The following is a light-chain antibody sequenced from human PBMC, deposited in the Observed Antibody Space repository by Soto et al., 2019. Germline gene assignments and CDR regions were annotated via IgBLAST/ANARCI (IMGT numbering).Light chain of an antibody. Sequence: ESVLTQSPGTLSLSPRERATLSCRASQSITSDFLAWYQQKPGQAPRLLIYGASSRATGIPGRFSGSGSGTDFTLSISRLEPEDFAVYYCQHYDRYPPTFGGGTKVEIK. J-gene: IGKJ4*01. V-gene: IGKV3-20*01. CDR1: QSITSDF. CDR2: GAS. CDR3: QHYDRYPPT.